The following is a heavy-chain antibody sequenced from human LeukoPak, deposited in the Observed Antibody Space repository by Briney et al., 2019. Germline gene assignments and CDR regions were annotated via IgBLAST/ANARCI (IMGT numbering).Heavy chain of an antibody. D-gene: IGHD5/OR15-5a*01. CDR2: INTDSGVT. Sequence: GASVKVSCKASGNTFTDSYMHWVRQAPGQGLEWMGWINTDSGVTNYGQKFQGRVTMTRDTSITTVYMELSGLGSDDSALYYCARKVAVSSTKRFDYWGQGTLVTVSS. J-gene: IGHJ4*02. V-gene: IGHV1-2*02. CDR1: GNTFTDSY. CDR3: ARKVAVSSTKRFDY.